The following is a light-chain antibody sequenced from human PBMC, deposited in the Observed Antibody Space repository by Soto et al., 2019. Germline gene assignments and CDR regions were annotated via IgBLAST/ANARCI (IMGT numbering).Light chain of an antibody. CDR3: QQYGNSPLT. J-gene: IGKJ4*01. V-gene: IGKV3-20*01. CDR2: GVS. Sequence: EIVLTHSPGTLSLSPWEIATLSCRASQSVRSSYFAWYQQKPGQAPRVLILGVSTRAPGVPDRFSGSGSGTDFTLTISRLEPEDFALYYCQQYGNSPLTFGGGTKVDIK. CDR1: QSVRSSY.